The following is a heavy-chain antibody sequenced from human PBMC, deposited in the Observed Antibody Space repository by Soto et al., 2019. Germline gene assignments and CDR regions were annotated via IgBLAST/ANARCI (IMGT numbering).Heavy chain of an antibody. Sequence: SETLSLTCTVSGGSISSSSYYWGWIRQPPGKGLEWIGSIYYSGSTYYNPSLKSRVTISVDTSKNQFSLKLSSVTAADTAVYYCARRAGDDSSGYYFDYWGQGTLVTVSS. J-gene: IGHJ4*02. D-gene: IGHD3-22*01. CDR1: GGSISSSSYY. V-gene: IGHV4-39*01. CDR2: IYYSGST. CDR3: ARRAGDDSSGYYFDY.